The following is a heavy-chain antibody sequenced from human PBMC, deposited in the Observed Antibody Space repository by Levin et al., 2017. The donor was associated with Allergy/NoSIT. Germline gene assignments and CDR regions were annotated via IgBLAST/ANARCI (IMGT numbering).Heavy chain of an antibody. Sequence: GESLKISCAASGFTFSSYEMNWVRQAPGKGLEWVSYISSSGSTIYYADSVKGRFTISRDNAKNSLYLQMNSLRAEDTAVYYCATTPVHYDILTGYYYGMDVWGQGTTVTVSS. CDR2: ISSSGSTI. J-gene: IGHJ6*02. V-gene: IGHV3-48*03. D-gene: IGHD3-9*01. CDR3: ATTPVHYDILTGYYYGMDV. CDR1: GFTFSSYE.